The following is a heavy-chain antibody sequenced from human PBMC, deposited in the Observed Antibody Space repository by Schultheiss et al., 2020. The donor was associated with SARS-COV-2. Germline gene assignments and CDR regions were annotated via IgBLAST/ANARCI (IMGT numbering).Heavy chain of an antibody. V-gene: IGHV4-59*01. CDR2: IYYSGST. CDR1: GGSFSGYY. CDR3: ARATDTIFGVVTPPYYYYYYMDV. D-gene: IGHD3-3*01. Sequence: SETLSLTCAVYGGSFSGYYWSWIRQPPGKGLEWIGYIYYSGSTNYNPSLKSRVTISVDTSKNQFSLKLSSVTAADTAVYYCARATDTIFGVVTPPYYYYYYMDVWGKGTTVTVSS. J-gene: IGHJ6*03.